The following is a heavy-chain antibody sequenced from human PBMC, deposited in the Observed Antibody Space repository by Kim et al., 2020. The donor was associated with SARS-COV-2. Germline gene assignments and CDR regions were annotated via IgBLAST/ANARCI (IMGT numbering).Heavy chain of an antibody. D-gene: IGHD1-7*01. CDR3: ARPLKLTLRTPLDI. J-gene: IGHJ3*02. CDR2: IFYSGTT. V-gene: IGHV4-39*01. CDR1: GGSISGSDYY. Sequence: SETLSLTCTVSGGSISGSDYYWGWIRQPPGKGLEWIGSIFYSGTTYYNPYLRSRVTISVDTSKNQFSLRLSSVTAADTAVYYCARPLKLTLRTPLDIWGQGTMVSVSS.